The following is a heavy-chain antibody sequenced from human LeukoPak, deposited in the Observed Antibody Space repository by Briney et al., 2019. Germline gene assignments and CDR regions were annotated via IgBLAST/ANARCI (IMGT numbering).Heavy chain of an antibody. CDR2: FDPEDGET. V-gene: IGHV1-24*01. J-gene: IGHJ6*02. D-gene: IGHD2-2*02. CDR3: ATGGTVVPAAIRAYYYYYGMDV. CDR1: GYTLTELS. Sequence: ASVKVSCKVSGYTLTELSMHWVRQAPGKGLEWMGGFDPEDGETIYAQKFQGRVTMTEDTSTDTAYMELCSLRSEDTAVYYCATGGTVVPAAIRAYYYYYGMDVWGQGTTVTVS.